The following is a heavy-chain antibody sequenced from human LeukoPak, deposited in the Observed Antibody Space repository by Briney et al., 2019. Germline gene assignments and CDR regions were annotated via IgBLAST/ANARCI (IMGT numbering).Heavy chain of an antibody. D-gene: IGHD2-2*01. Sequence: GGSLRLSCAASGFTFSSYAMSWVRQAPGKGLEWGSAISGGCGSTYYADSVKGRFTISRDISKNTLYLQMNSLRAEDTAVYYCAKSSSTNCFPCHGLDVWAKGPRSPSP. CDR3: AKSSSTNCFPCHGLDV. J-gene: IGHJ6*02. CDR2: ISGGCGST. CDR1: GFTFSSYA. V-gene: IGHV3-23*01.